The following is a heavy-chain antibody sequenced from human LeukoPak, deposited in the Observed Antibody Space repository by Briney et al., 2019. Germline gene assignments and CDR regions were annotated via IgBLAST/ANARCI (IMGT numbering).Heavy chain of an antibody. CDR2: ISYDGSNK. D-gene: IGHD1-26*01. J-gene: IGHJ4*02. V-gene: IGHV3-30-3*01. Sequence: GESLKISCAASGFAFSSYAMHWVRQAPGKGLEWVAVISYDGSNKYYADSVKGRFTLSRDNSKNTLYLQMNSLRPDDTAVYYCAREMVGAIYFDYWGQGTLVTVSS. CDR1: GFAFSSYA. CDR3: AREMVGAIYFDY.